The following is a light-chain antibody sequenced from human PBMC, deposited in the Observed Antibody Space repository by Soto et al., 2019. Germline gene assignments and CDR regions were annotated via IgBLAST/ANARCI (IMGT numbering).Light chain of an antibody. J-gene: IGKJ4*01. CDR1: QSISSN. Sequence: EIVMTQSPATLSVSPGERATLSCRASQSISSNLAWYQQKPGQAPRLLIYGASTRATGIPARFSGSGSGTEFTLTISSLQSEDFAVYYCQQYNNWPPGLTFGGGTKAEIK. CDR3: QQYNNWPPGLT. CDR2: GAS. V-gene: IGKV3-15*01.